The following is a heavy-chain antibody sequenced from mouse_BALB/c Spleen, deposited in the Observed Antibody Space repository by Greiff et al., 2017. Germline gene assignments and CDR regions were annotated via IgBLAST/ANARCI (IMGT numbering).Heavy chain of an antibody. CDR2: ISSGGST. D-gene: IGHD2-4*01. V-gene: IGHV5-6-5*01. Sequence: EVKVVESGGGLVKPGGSLKLSCAASGFTFSSYAMSWVRQTPEKRLEWVASISSGGSTYYPDSVKGRFTISRDNARNILYLQMSSLRSEDTAMYYCARGSTMITTGWYFDVWGAGTTVTVSS. J-gene: IGHJ1*01. CDR1: GFTFSSYA. CDR3: ARGSTMITTGWYFDV.